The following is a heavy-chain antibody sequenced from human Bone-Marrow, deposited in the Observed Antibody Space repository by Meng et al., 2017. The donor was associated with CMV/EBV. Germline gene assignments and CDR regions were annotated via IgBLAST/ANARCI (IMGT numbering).Heavy chain of an antibody. CDR1: GFTFSSYA. V-gene: IGHV3-23*01. D-gene: IGHD3-3*01. Sequence: GESLKISCAASGFTFSSYAMSWVRQAPGKGLEWVSAISGSGGSTYYADSVKGRFTISRDNSKNTLYLQMNSLRAEDTAVYYCAKACDFWSGYSNYGMDVWGQGTTVTVSS. CDR2: ISGSGGST. J-gene: IGHJ6*02. CDR3: AKACDFWSGYSNYGMDV.